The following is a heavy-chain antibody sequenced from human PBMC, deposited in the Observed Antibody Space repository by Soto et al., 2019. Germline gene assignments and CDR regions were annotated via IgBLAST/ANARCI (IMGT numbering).Heavy chain of an antibody. CDR1: GFTFSDYF. Sequence: GGSLRLSCAASGFTFSDYFMSWIRQAPGKGREWVSFISGSSDNIKYADSVKGRFTISRDNSKNTLYLQMNSLRAEDTAVYYCARDHFKVVAARAFDYWGQGTLVTVSS. CDR2: ISGSSDNI. CDR3: ARDHFKVVAARAFDY. V-gene: IGHV3-11*06. J-gene: IGHJ4*02. D-gene: IGHD2-15*01.